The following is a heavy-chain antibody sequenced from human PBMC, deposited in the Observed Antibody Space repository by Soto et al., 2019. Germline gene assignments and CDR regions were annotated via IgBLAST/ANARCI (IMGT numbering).Heavy chain of an antibody. CDR2: IYYSGTT. CDR1: GGSISSGGYY. Sequence: QVQLQESGPGLVKPSQTLSLTCTVSGGSISSGGYYWYWIRQHPGKGLEWIGYIYYSGTTYYNPSLKSRVTISVDPSKNQFSLKLRSVTAADTAVYYCAASCVACGGFNYSGMDVWGQGTTVTVSS. V-gene: IGHV4-31*03. CDR3: AASCVACGGFNYSGMDV. D-gene: IGHD2-21*01. J-gene: IGHJ6*02.